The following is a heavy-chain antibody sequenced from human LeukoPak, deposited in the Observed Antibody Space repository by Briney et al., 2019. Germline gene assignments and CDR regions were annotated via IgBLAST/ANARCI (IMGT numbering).Heavy chain of an antibody. Sequence: ASVKVSCKASGYTFTSYDVNWVRQATGQGLEWMGWMNPNSGNTGLAQKFQGRVTLTRDTSLSTAYMELSNLRSDDTTVYYCARDEVVAAPNYFGMVVWGQGTTVSVSS. CDR1: GYTFTSYD. CDR2: MNPNSGNT. J-gene: IGHJ6*02. V-gene: IGHV1-8*01. D-gene: IGHD2-15*01. CDR3: ARDEVVAAPNYFGMVV.